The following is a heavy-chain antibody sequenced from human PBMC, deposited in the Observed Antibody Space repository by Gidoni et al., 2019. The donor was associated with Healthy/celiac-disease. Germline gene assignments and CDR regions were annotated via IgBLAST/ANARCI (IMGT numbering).Heavy chain of an antibody. J-gene: IGHJ4*02. V-gene: IGHV4-31*03. Sequence: QVQLQESGPGLVKPSQPLSLTCTVSGGSISSGGYYWSWIRQHPGKGLEWIGYIYYSGSTYYNPSLKSRVTISVDTSKNQFSLKLSSVTAADTAVYYCARDAYGGNYPYYFDYWGQGTLVTVSS. D-gene: IGHD3-22*01. CDR3: ARDAYGGNYPYYFDY. CDR1: GGSISSGGYY. CDR2: IYYSGST.